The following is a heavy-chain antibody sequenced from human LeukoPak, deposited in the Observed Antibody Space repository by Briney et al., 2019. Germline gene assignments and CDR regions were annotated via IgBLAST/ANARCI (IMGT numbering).Heavy chain of an antibody. J-gene: IGHJ5*02. CDR1: GYTFTGYY. D-gene: IGHD6-19*01. Sequence: ASVKVSCKASGYTFTGYYMHWVRQAPGQGLEWMGRINPNSGGTNYAQKFQGRVTMTRDTSISTAYMELSRLRSDDTAVYYCASESSGWSGFDPWGQGTLVTVSS. CDR2: INPNSGGT. V-gene: IGHV1-2*06. CDR3: ASESSGWSGFDP.